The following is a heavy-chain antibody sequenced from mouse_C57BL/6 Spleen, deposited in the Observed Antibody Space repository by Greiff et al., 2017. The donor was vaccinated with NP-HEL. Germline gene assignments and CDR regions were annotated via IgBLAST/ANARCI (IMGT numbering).Heavy chain of an antibody. CDR2: INPNNGGT. Sequence: VQLQQSGPELVKPGASVKISCKASGYTFTDYYMNWVKQSHGKSLEWIGDINPNNGGTSYNQKFKGKATLTVDKSSSTAYMELRSLTSEDSAVYYCAPMVTTTHYYAMDYWGQGTSVTVSS. V-gene: IGHV1-26*01. J-gene: IGHJ4*01. CDR1: GYTFTDYY. D-gene: IGHD2-2*01. CDR3: APMVTTTHYYAMDY.